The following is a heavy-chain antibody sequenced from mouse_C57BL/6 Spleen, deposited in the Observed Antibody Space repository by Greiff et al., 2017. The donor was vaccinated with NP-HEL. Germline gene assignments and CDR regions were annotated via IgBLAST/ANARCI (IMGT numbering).Heavy chain of an antibody. V-gene: IGHV5-16*01. J-gene: IGHJ1*03. CDR1: GFTFSDYY. CDR2: INYDGSSN. CDR3: ARANYGPWYFDV. D-gene: IGHD1-2*01. Sequence: EVKLVESEGGLVQPGSSMKLSCTASGFTFSDYYMAWVGQVPEKGLEWVANINYDGSSNYYLDSLKSRFIIARDNAKNILYLQLSSLKSEDTATYYCARANYGPWYFDVWGTGTTVTVSS.